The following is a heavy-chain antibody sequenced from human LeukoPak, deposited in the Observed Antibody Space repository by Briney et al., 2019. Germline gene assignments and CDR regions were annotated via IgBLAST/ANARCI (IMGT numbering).Heavy chain of an antibody. J-gene: IGHJ3*02. CDR2: ISSSSSTI. Sequence: PGGSLRLSCAASGFTVSSNYMSWVRQAPGKGLEWVSYISSSSSTIYYADSVKGRFTISRDNAKNSLYLQMNSLRAEDTAVYYCARDRWFGEFDAFDIWGQGTMVTVSS. V-gene: IGHV3-48*01. CDR3: ARDRWFGEFDAFDI. D-gene: IGHD3-10*01. CDR1: GFTVSSNY.